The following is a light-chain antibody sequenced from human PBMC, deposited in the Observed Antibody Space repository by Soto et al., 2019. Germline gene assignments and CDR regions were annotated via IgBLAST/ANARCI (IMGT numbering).Light chain of an antibody. V-gene: IGKV3-20*01. J-gene: IGKJ1*01. CDR1: QSVSHDY. Sequence: EMVLTQSPGTLSLSPGDRATLTCMASQSVSHDYVAWVQQKPGQTPRILIYSVSSRATGIPDRLSGSGSGTDLNLTISRLQPDDFATYYCQNYNSYPEAFGQGTKVDIK. CDR3: QNYNSYPEA. CDR2: SVS.